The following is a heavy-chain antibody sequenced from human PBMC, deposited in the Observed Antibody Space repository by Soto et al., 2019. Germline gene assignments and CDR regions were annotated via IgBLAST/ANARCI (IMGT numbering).Heavy chain of an antibody. CDR3: ARGGHIAVVTDSFDY. CDR2: IHPSGGGS. D-gene: IGHD2-21*02. V-gene: IGHV1-46*03. J-gene: IGHJ4*02. Sequence: ASVKVSCKASGYTFTSYDINWVRQAPGQGLEWMGIIHPSGGGSTYAQKFLGRVTMTRDTSTSTVFMELSSLRSADTAVYYCARGGHIAVVTDSFDYWGQGTLVTVSS. CDR1: GYTFTSYD.